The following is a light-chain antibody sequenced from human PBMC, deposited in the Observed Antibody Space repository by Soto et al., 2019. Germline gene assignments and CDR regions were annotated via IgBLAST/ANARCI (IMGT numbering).Light chain of an antibody. J-gene: IGKJ1*01. CDR3: QQYDSSPRT. CDR2: GAS. CDR1: QSFTRTS. V-gene: IGKV3-20*01. Sequence: EIVLTQSPGTLSLSPGERATLSCRASQSFTRTSLAWYQQKPGQAPRLLISGASRRAAGIPDRFSGSGSGTDFTLTISRLESEDIAVYYCQQYDSSPRTFGQGTRVEIK.